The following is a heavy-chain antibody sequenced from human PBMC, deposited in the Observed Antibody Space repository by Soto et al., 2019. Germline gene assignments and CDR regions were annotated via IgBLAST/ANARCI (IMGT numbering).Heavy chain of an antibody. CDR3: ARIFYGSGSSNVDY. Sequence: QVQLQESGPGLVKPSQTLSLTCTVSGGSISSGGYYWSWIRQLPGKGLEWIGYIYYSGSTYYNPSLKSRVVISVDTSKNQFSLKLSSVTAADTAVYYCARIFYGSGSSNVDYWGQGTLVTVSS. V-gene: IGHV4-31*03. CDR1: GGSISSGGYY. J-gene: IGHJ4*02. CDR2: IYYSGST. D-gene: IGHD3-10*01.